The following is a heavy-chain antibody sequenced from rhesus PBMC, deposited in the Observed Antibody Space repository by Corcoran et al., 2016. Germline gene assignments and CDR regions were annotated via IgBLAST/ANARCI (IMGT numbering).Heavy chain of an antibody. V-gene: IGHV4-165*01. CDR1: GGSFSGYY. D-gene: IGHD1-38*01. CDR3: ARDTWTAGAYGLDS. CDR2: ISGSSGGT. J-gene: IGHJ6*01. Sequence: QVQLQESGPGLVKPSENLSLTCAVSGGSFSGYYWGRIRQPPGKGLEWIGFISGSSGGTDYHPSLKSRVTISSDTSKNQFSLKLSSVTAADTAVYYCARDTWTAGAYGLDSWGQGVVVTVSS.